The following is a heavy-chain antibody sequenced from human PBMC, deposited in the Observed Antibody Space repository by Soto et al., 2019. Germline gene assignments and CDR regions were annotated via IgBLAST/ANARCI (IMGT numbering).Heavy chain of an antibody. J-gene: IGHJ3*02. CDR2: ISGSDGST. V-gene: IGHV3-23*01. D-gene: IGHD3-22*01. CDR3: AKDAQNYYDSSGYYVVGFAFDI. CDR1: GFTFSSYA. Sequence: GGSLRLSCAASGFTFSSYAMSWVRQAPGKGLEWVSAISGSDGSTYYADSVKGRFTISRDNSKNTLYLQMNSLRAEDTAVYYCAKDAQNYYDSSGYYVVGFAFDIWGQGTMVTVSS.